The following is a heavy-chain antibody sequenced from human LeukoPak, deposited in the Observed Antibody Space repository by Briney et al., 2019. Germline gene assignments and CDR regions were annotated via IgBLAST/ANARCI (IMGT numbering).Heavy chain of an antibody. CDR3: TTSDINYRPFDN. CDR1: GFTFSSYS. V-gene: IGHV3-48*04. J-gene: IGHJ4*02. D-gene: IGHD4-11*01. Sequence: GGSLRLSCAASGFTFSSYSMNWVRQAPGKGLEWVSYISSSSSTIYYADSVKGRFTISRDNAKNSLFLQVSSLRAEDTAVYYCTTSDINYRPFDNWGQGTLVTVSS. CDR2: ISSSSSTI.